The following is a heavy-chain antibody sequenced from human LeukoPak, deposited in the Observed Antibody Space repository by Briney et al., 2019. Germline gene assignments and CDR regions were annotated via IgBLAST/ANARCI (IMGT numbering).Heavy chain of an antibody. CDR1: GFTVGTYW. CDR2: IDGDGTGT. CDR3: VRDNWGLDY. D-gene: IGHD7-27*01. V-gene: IGHV3-74*01. J-gene: IGHJ4*02. Sequence: PGGSLTLSCKASGFTVGTYWMHWARQPPGKGLVWVSRIDGDGTGTDYADSVKGRFTVSRDNAKNTVYLQMNSLTAGDTSTYYCVRDNWGLDYWGQGTLVTVSS.